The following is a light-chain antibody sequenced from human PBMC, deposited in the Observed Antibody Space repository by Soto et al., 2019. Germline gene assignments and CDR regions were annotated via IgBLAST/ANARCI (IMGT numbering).Light chain of an antibody. CDR2: LGS. CDR1: QSLLYSDGNNY. CDR3: MQALQTPLT. Sequence: EIVMTQSPLSLPVTPGEPASISCRSSQSLLYSDGNNYLDWYLQKPGQSPQLLIQLGSNRASGVTDRFSGSGSGTDFTLKISRVEGEDVGVYFCMQALQTPLTFGGGTKVEIK. J-gene: IGKJ4*01. V-gene: IGKV2-28*01.